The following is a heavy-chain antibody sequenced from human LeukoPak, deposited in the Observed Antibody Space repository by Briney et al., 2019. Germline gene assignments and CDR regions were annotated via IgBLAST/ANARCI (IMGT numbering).Heavy chain of an antibody. CDR3: ARESSGWLQLFDY. J-gene: IGHJ4*02. CDR2: IYSGGST. CDR1: GFTVSSEY. V-gene: IGHV3-66*01. D-gene: IGHD5-24*01. Sequence: PGGSLRLSCAASGFTVSSEYMSWVRQAPGKGLEWVSVIYSGGSTYYADSVKGRFTISRDNSKNTVYLQMNSLRAEDTAVYYCARESSGWLQLFDYWGQGTLVTVSS.